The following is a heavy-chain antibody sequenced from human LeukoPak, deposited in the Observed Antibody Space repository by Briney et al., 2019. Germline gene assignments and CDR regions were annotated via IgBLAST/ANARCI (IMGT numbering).Heavy chain of an antibody. CDR3: VRESEYYFDHSASFDY. CDR1: GFTFTADL. CDR2: MSSDGNAM. Sequence: GGSLRLSCAASGFTFTADLIHCVRQAPGKGLEWVAVMSSDGNAMFYADSVKGRFTISRDNSKNTLYLQMNSLRAEDTAVYYCVRESEYYFDHSASFDYWGQGTLVTVSS. D-gene: IGHD3-22*01. J-gene: IGHJ4*02. V-gene: IGHV3-30-3*01.